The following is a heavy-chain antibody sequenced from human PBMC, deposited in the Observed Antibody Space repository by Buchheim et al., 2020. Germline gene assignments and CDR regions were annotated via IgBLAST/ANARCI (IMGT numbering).Heavy chain of an antibody. Sequence: QVQLQESGPGLVKPSETLSLTCTVSGGSVSSGSYYWSWIRQPPGKGLEWIGYIYYSGSTNYNPSLKSRVTISVDTSKNQFPLKLSSVTAADTAVYYCARVGIAVAGYYFDYWGQGTL. V-gene: IGHV4-61*01. J-gene: IGHJ4*02. CDR2: IYYSGST. CDR1: GGSVSSGSYY. D-gene: IGHD6-19*01. CDR3: ARVGIAVAGYYFDY.